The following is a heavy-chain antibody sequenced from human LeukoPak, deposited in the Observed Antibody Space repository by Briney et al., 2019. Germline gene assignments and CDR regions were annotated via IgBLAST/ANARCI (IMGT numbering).Heavy chain of an antibody. CDR3: ARGARKGDDYGGFFDY. D-gene: IGHD4-23*01. J-gene: IGHJ4*02. Sequence: GGSLRLSCAASGFTFHNYALHWVRQAPGKGLEWVAVVSYDGSYKDYADSVKGRFTISRDNSRNTLYLQMNSLRPQDTAVYYCARGARKGDDYGGFFDYWGQGTLVTVSS. CDR1: GFTFHNYA. CDR2: VSYDGSYK. V-gene: IGHV3-30*04.